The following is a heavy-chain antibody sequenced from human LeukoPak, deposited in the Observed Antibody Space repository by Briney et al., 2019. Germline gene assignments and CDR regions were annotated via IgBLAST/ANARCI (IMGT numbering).Heavy chain of an antibody. V-gene: IGHV1-69*06. CDR1: GGTFSSYA. Sequence: GASVRVSCKASGGTFSSYAISWVRQAPGQGLEWMGGIIPIFGTANYAQKFQGRVTITADKSTSTAYMELSSLRSEDTAVYYCARAVGYCGGDCYSGDYWGQGTLVTVSS. CDR2: IIPIFGTA. J-gene: IGHJ4*02. D-gene: IGHD2-21*02. CDR3: ARAVGYCGGDCYSGDY.